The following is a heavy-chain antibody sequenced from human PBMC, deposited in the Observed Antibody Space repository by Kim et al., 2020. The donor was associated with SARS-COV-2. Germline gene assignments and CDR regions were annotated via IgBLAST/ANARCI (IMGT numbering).Heavy chain of an antibody. CDR2: SIPILGTA. CDR3: ARGGLLGFGELLSYAFDI. J-gene: IGHJ3*02. Sequence: SVKVSCKASGGTFSSYAISWVRQAPGQGLEWMGGSIPILGTANYAQKFQGRVTITADESTSTAYMELSSLRSEDTAVYYCARGGLLGFGELLSYAFDIWGQGTMVTVSS. CDR1: GGTFSSYA. V-gene: IGHV1-69*13. D-gene: IGHD3-10*01.